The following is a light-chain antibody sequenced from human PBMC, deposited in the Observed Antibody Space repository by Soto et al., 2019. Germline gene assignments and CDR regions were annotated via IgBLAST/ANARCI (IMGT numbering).Light chain of an antibody. CDR2: EVS. Sequence: QSALTQPASVSGSPGQSITISCTGTSSDVGNYNLVSWYQQHPGKVPKVMIYEVSKRPSGVSDRFSGSKSGNTASLTISGLQAEDEADYYCCSYVGRSFAVFGTGTKLTVL. CDR1: SSDVGNYNL. J-gene: IGLJ1*01. CDR3: CSYVGRSFAV. V-gene: IGLV2-23*02.